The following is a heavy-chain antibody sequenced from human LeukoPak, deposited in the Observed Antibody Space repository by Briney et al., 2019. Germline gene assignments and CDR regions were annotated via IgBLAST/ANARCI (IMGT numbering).Heavy chain of an antibody. CDR1: GGSISSGDYY. D-gene: IGHD2-15*01. CDR3: ARAKRYCSGGRCYYYYGMDV. J-gene: IGHJ6*04. Sequence: PSQTLSLTCIVSGGSISSGDYYWSWIRQPPGTGLEWIGYIYYSGSTYYNPSLRSRVTISVDTSKNQLSLKLSSVTAADTAVYYCARAKRYCSGGRCYYYYGMDVWGKGTTVTVSS. V-gene: IGHV4-30-4*01. CDR2: IYYSGST.